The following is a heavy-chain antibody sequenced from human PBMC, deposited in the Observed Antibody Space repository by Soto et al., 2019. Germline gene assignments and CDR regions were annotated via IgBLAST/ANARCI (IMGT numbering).Heavy chain of an antibody. Sequence: QVQLVQSGTEVKKPGASVKVSCKASGYTFTNYGVNWVRQAPGQGLEWMGWICAHNGTTYYVQKFTGRVAMTTDTSTNTAYLELRSLRSDDTAVYYCARESWPGLESWGQGTLVTISP. CDR2: ICAHNGTT. CDR1: GYTFTNYG. D-gene: IGHD3-10*01. CDR3: ARESWPGLES. J-gene: IGHJ5*01. V-gene: IGHV1-18*01.